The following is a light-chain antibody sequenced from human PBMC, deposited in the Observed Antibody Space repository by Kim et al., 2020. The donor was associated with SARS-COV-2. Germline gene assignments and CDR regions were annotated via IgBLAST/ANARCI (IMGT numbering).Light chain of an antibody. CDR1: SSNIGAGYD. V-gene: IGLV1-40*01. Sequence: RVTISCTGSSSNIGAGYDVHWYQQLPGTAPKLLIYGNTNRPSGVPDRFSGSKSGTSASLAITGLQADDEADYYCQSYDSSLIDWVFGGGTQLTVL. CDR3: QSYDSSLIDWV. J-gene: IGLJ3*02. CDR2: GNT.